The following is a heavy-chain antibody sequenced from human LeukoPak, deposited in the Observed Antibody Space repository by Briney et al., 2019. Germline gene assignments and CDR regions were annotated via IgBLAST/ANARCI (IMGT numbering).Heavy chain of an antibody. CDR3: TKDLGTEYNIFDY. J-gene: IGHJ4*02. Sequence: PGGSLRLSCATSEFTFSAYAMHWVRQAPGRGLEWVAFVRYGGNIKYYADSVKGRFTISRDSSKNTLYLQMNRLRPEDTAVYYCTKDLGTEYNIFDYWGQGTLVTVSS. CDR2: VRYGGNIK. D-gene: IGHD3-9*01. V-gene: IGHV3-30*02. CDR1: EFTFSAYA.